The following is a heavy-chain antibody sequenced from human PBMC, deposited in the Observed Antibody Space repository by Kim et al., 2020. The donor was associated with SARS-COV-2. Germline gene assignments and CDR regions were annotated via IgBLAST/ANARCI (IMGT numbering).Heavy chain of an antibody. V-gene: IGHV3-74*01. CDR2: INSDGSST. D-gene: IGHD2-21*02. Sequence: GGSLRLSCAASGFTFSSYWMHWVRQGPGKGLVWVSRINSDGSSTTYADSVKGRFTISRDNAKNTLNLQMNSLRAEDTAVYYCARVVTRDYYYGMDVWGQGTTVTVSS. CDR1: GFTFSSYW. J-gene: IGHJ6*02. CDR3: ARVVTRDYYYGMDV.